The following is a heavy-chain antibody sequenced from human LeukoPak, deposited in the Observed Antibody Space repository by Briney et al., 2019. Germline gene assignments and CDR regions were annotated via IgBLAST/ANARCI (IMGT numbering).Heavy chain of an antibody. V-gene: IGHV1-69*05. J-gene: IGHJ1*01. CDR3: ARGPGYCSGGSCYSSLAEYFQH. Sequence: EASVKVSCKASGGTVSSYAISWVRQAPGQGLEWMGRIIPIFGTANYAQKFQGRVTLTTDESTSTAYMELSSLRSEDTAVYYCARGPGYCSGGSCYSSLAEYFQHWGQGTLVTVSS. CDR2: IIPIFGTA. CDR1: GGTVSSYA. D-gene: IGHD2-15*01.